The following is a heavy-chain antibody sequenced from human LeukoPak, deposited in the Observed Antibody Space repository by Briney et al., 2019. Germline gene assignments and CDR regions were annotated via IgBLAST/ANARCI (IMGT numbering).Heavy chain of an antibody. V-gene: IGHV1-18*01. Sequence: ASVKVSCKASGYTFTTSGISWVRQAPGQGLEWMGWISAYNGQTNYAQKVQGRVTMTTDISTKTVYMELRSLGSDDTAVYYCAGVAGFYWNSDSFDYWGQGTQVTVSS. CDR3: AGVAGFYWNSDSFDY. CDR1: GYTFTTSG. D-gene: IGHD1-7*01. J-gene: IGHJ4*02. CDR2: ISAYNGQT.